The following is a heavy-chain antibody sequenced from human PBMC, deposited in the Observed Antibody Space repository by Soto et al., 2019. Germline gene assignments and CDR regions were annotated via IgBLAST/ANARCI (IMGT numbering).Heavy chain of an antibody. D-gene: IGHD2-21*02. V-gene: IGHV3-21*01. CDR2: ISSSSSYI. CDR3: ARDRAVTAIWSFQGETEGAFDI. CDR1: GFTFSSYS. J-gene: IGHJ3*02. Sequence: TGGSLRLSCAASGFTFSSYSMNLVRQAPGKGLEWVSSISSSSSYIYYADSVKGRFTISRDNAKNSLYLQMNSLRAEDTAVYYCARDRAVTAIWSFQGETEGAFDIWGQGTMVTVSS.